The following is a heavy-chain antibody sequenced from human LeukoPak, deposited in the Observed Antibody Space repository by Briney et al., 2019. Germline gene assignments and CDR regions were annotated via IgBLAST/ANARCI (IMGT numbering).Heavy chain of an antibody. Sequence: ASVKVSCKASGYTFTGYLMNWVRQAPGQGLEWMGWINPNSGDTKYAQKFQGRVTMTRDTSISTAYMELSRLRSDDTAVYYCTRALTTVATWMYLWGRGTLVTVSS. CDR3: TRALTTVATWMYL. J-gene: IGHJ2*01. CDR1: GYTFTGYL. D-gene: IGHD4-17*01. V-gene: IGHV1-2*02. CDR2: INPNSGDT.